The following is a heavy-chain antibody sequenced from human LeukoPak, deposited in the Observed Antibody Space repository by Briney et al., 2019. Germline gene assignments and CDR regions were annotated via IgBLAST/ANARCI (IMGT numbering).Heavy chain of an antibody. Sequence: SETLSLTCSVSGGSITDFYWSWIRQSPGKGLEYIGYIYHSGSTNYNPSLKSRVTISLDTSSNNFFLKMTSVSASDTAVYYCARRVGWPTTTYYYMDVWGKGTTVTVSS. CDR1: GGSITDFY. J-gene: IGHJ6*03. D-gene: IGHD6-19*01. CDR3: ARRVGWPTTTYYYMDV. V-gene: IGHV4-59*01. CDR2: IYHSGST.